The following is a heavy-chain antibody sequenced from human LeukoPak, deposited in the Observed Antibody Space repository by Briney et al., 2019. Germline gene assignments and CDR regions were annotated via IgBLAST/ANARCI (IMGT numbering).Heavy chain of an antibody. J-gene: IGHJ4*02. CDR1: GYNFISYG. V-gene: IGHV1-18*01. CDR3: ARLEGTLYSRVDY. D-gene: IGHD2-8*01. CDR2: ISGYNGDT. Sequence: ASVKVSCKASGYNFISYGISWVRQAPGQGLEWMGWISGYNGDTNYAQEFQGRVTMTTDTSTSTAYMELRSLRSDDTAVYYCARLEGTLYSRVDYWGQGTLVTVSS.